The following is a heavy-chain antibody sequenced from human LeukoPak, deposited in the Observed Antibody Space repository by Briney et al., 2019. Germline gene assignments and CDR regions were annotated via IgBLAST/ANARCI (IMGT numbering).Heavy chain of an antibody. Sequence: SVKVSCKASGGTFSSYAISWVRQAPGQGLEWMGRIIPIFGTANYAQKFQGRVTISKDESTITAYMELSSLRSEDTAVYYCARGSLWFGESPHFDYWGRGTLVTVSS. V-gene: IGHV1-69*05. CDR3: ARGSLWFGESPHFDY. CDR1: GGTFSSYA. D-gene: IGHD3-10*01. CDR2: IIPIFGTA. J-gene: IGHJ4*02.